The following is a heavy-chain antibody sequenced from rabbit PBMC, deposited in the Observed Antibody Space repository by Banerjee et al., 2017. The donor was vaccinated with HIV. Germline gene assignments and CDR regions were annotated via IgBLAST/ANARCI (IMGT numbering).Heavy chain of an antibody. D-gene: IGHD1-1*01. V-gene: IGHV1S7*01. CDR3: ARGYASSSGYYSDWLDL. J-gene: IGHJ5*01. CDR2: IDPVFGST. Sequence: QLVESGGGLVKPEGSLTLTCTASGFPLSGNYYMCWVRQAPGKGLEWIGYIDPVFGSTYYASWVNGLFTISSHNAQNTLYLQLNSLTAADTATYFCARGYASSSGYYSDWLDLWGPGTLVTVS. CDR1: GFPLSGNYY.